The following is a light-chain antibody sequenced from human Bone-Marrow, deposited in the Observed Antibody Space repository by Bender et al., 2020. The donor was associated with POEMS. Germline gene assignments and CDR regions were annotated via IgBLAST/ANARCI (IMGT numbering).Light chain of an antibody. CDR3: QAWDSRTGV. CDR1: RLGDKY. V-gene: IGLV3-1*01. CDR2: QDT. J-gene: IGLJ3*02. Sequence: SYDLTQPPSVSVSPGQTATITCSGDRLGDKYVCWYQQKPGQSPLLVIYQDTKRPSGIPERFSGSNSGNTATLTISGTQAIDEADYYCQAWDSRTGVFGGGTKLTVL.